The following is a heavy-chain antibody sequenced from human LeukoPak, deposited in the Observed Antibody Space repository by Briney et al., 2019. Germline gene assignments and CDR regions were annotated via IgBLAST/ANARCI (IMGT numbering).Heavy chain of an antibody. CDR1: GGSISSYY. V-gene: IGHV4-4*07. J-gene: IGHJ5*02. Sequence: SETLSLTCTVSGGSISSYYWSWIRQPAGKGLEWIGRIYTSGSTNYNPSLKSRVTMSVDTSKNQFSLKLSSVTAADTAVYYCARDYPSRLRFLRSWFDPWGQGTLVTVSS. D-gene: IGHD3-3*01. CDR2: IYTSGST. CDR3: ARDYPSRLRFLRSWFDP.